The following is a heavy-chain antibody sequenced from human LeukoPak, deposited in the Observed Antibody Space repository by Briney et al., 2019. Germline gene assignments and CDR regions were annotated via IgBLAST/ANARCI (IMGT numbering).Heavy chain of an antibody. Sequence: PGGSLRLSCAASGFTFSSYSMNWVRQAPGKGLEWVSYISSSSSTIYYADSAKGRFTISRDNAKNSLYLQMNSLRDEDTAVYYCARGTRNAMYYDFWSGYHYGMDVWGQGTTVTVSS. CDR3: ARGTRNAMYYDFWSGYHYGMDV. CDR1: GFTFSSYS. V-gene: IGHV3-48*02. D-gene: IGHD3-3*01. J-gene: IGHJ6*02. CDR2: ISSSSSTI.